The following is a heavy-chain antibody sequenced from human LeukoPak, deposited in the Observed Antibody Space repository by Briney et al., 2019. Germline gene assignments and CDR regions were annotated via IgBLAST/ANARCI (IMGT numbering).Heavy chain of an antibody. J-gene: IGHJ4*02. V-gene: IGHV3-53*01. CDR1: GFTVSSNY. Sequence: GGSLRLSCAASGFTVSSNYMNWVRQAPGKGLEWVSVIYSGGSTYYADSVKGRFTISRDNSKNTLFLQMNSLRAEDTAVYYCAREAVTRNYFDYWGQGTLVSVSS. CDR2: IYSGGST. CDR3: AREAVTRNYFDY. D-gene: IGHD4-17*01.